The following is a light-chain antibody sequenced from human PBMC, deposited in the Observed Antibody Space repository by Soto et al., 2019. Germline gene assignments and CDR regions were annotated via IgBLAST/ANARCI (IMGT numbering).Light chain of an antibody. Sequence: EIVMTQSPATLSVSPGERATLSCRASQSVSSNLAWYQQKPGQAPRLLIYGASTRATGIPARFSGSGSGTEFTLTISSLQSEDFAVYYCQQYNNWPHWTFGGGTKVEIK. CDR1: QSVSSN. J-gene: IGKJ4*01. CDR2: GAS. CDR3: QQYNNWPHWT. V-gene: IGKV3-15*01.